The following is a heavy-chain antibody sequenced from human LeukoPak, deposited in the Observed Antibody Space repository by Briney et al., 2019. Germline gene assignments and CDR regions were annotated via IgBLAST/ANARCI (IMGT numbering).Heavy chain of an antibody. CDR2: ISGSGGST. CDR1: GFTFSSYA. D-gene: IGHD3-10*01. V-gene: IGHV3-23*01. CDR3: AKDSVSIIRGTLDY. J-gene: IGHJ4*02. Sequence: PGGSLRLSCAASGFTFSSYAMSWVRQAPGKGLEWVSAISGSGGSTYYADSVKGRFTISRDNSKNTLYLQMNSLRAEDTAVYYCAKDSVSIIRGTLDYWGQGTLVTVSS.